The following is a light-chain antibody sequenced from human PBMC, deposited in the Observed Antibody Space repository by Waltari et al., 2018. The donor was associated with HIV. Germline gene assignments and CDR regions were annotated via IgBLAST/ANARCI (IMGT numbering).Light chain of an antibody. CDR2: WAS. CDR1: HSFLFTSNKKNY. CDR3: QQYFMTPPT. Sequence: DVVMHQSPHALVGSLGHRVTVNCTSHHSFLFTSNKKNYLAWYQQKPGQPPKLLVYWASTRESGVPARFSGSGSGTNFTLSISNLQAEDAAFYYCQQYFMTPPTFGQGTKVEI. V-gene: IGKV4-1*01. J-gene: IGKJ1*01.